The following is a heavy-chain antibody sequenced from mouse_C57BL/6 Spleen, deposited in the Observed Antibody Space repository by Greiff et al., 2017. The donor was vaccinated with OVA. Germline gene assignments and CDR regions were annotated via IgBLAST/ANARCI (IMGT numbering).Heavy chain of an antibody. J-gene: IGHJ2*01. CDR1: GYTFTSYW. D-gene: IGHD1-1*01. CDR3: ARYYGSSPYYFDY. CDR2: IHPNSGST. Sequence: VQLQQPGAELVKPGASVKLSCKASGYTFTSYWMHWVKQRPGQGLEWIGMIHPNSGSTNYNEKFKNKATLTVDKSSSTAYMQLSSLTSEDSAVYYCARYYGSSPYYFDYWGQGTTLTVSS. V-gene: IGHV1-64*01.